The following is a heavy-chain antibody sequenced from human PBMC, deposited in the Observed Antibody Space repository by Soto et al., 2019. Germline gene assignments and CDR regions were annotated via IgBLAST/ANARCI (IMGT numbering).Heavy chain of an antibody. Sequence: QVQLVQSGAEVQKPGSSVKVSCKASGGTFSSYAISWVRQDPGQGLEWMGGIIPIFGTANYAQKIQGRVTITAEESTKTAYMELSSRRSYDTDVYYCARSPYADYYDDSSGYYYNCFDPWGQGTLVTDTS. CDR3: ARSPYADYYDDSSGYYYNCFDP. CDR1: GGTFSSYA. CDR2: IIPIFGTA. D-gene: IGHD3-22*01. V-gene: IGHV1-69*01. J-gene: IGHJ5*02.